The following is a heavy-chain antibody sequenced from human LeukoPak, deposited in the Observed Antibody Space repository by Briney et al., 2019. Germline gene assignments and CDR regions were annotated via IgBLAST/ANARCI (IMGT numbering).Heavy chain of an antibody. CDR2: IKGDGSSK. CDR1: GFTFSSYW. J-gene: IGHJ4*02. Sequence: GGSLRLSCAASGFTFSSYWMHWVRHTPGKGLVWVSRIKGDGSSKSYAASVKGRFTISRDNAKNTLYLQMNSLRAEDTAVYYCARDGYSFGHDFDYWGQGTLVTVSS. CDR3: ARDGYSFGHDFDY. D-gene: IGHD5-18*01. V-gene: IGHV3-74*01.